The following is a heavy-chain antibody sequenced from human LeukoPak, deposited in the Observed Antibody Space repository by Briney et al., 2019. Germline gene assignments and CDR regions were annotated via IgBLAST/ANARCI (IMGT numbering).Heavy chain of an antibody. Sequence: PSETLSLTCAVYGGSFSDYYWTWIRQSPGKGLEWIGEINHSGRTNYNPSLKSRVTILVDTSKNPFSLRLTSVTAADTAVYYCARSPPPGATAYGVVDYWGQGTLVIVSS. CDR2: INHSGRT. CDR1: GGSFSDYY. V-gene: IGHV4-34*01. J-gene: IGHJ4*02. D-gene: IGHD3-16*01. CDR3: ARSPPPGATAYGVVDY.